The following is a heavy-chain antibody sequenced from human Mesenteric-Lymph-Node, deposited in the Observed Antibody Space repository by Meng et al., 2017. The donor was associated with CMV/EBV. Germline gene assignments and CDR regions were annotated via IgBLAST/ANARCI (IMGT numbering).Heavy chain of an antibody. V-gene: IGHV3-49*04. Sequence: GESLKISCRASGFTFGDYAMSWVRQAPGKGLEWVGFIRSKVYGGTTEYAASVKGRLTISRDDSKTIAYLQMNSLQTEDTAVYYCVGGSSPAGNFAFDIWGQGTMVTVSS. J-gene: IGHJ3*02. D-gene: IGHD6-6*01. CDR1: GFTFGDYA. CDR2: IRSKVYGGTT. CDR3: VGGSSPAGNFAFDI.